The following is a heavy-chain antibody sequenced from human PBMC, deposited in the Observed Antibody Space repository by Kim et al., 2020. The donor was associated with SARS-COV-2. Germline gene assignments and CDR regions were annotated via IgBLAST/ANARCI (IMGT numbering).Heavy chain of an antibody. CDR1: GFVFSTYA. J-gene: IGHJ4*02. CDR3: ARGWLQPDS. V-gene: IGHV3-21*01. CDR2: ISSRSTYI. Sequence: GGSLRLSCAASGFVFSTYAMTWVRQAPGTGLEWVSSISSRSTYIYYADSVKGRVTTSRDDAENSLYLQLSSLRAEDTAVYYCARGWLQPDSWGPRTLVTVSS. D-gene: IGHD5-18*01.